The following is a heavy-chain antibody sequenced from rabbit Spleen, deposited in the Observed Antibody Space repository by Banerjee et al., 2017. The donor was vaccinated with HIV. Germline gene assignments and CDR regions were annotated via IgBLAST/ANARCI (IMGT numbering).Heavy chain of an antibody. D-gene: IGHD6-1*01. CDR2: IVPIFGVT. V-gene: IGHV1S47*01. J-gene: IGHJ4*01. CDR3: VREAGYGGYGDANL. Sequence: QEQRVESGGSLVQPGGALKVSCKASGFDFSTESMSWVRQAPGKGMEWIGCIVPIFGVTSYANWVNGRFTISSHNAQNPLYLQLNSLTAADTATYFCVREAGYGGYGDANLWGQGTLVTVS. CDR1: GFDFSTES.